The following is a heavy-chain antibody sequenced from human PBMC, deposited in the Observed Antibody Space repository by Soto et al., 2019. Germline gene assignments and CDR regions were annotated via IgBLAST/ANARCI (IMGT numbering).Heavy chain of an antibody. D-gene: IGHD1-26*01. CDR2: ISSDGSNK. Sequence: QVQLVESGGGVVHPGRSLRLSCTASGFSFSDFGMHWVRQAPGKGLEWLALISSDGSNKFYADSVRGRFTVSRDRSENTRHLHINAVRIDDTAMYYCAKDFSRGPMGMSLDSWGQGTLVIVSS. J-gene: IGHJ4*02. CDR1: GFSFSDFG. V-gene: IGHV3-30*18. CDR3: AKDFSRGPMGMSLDS.